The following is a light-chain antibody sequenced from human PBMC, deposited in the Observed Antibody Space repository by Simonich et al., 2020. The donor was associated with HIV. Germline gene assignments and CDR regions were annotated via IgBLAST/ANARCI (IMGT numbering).Light chain of an antibody. V-gene: IGKV3-11*01. CDR2: DAS. Sequence: EIVLTQSPATLSLSPGERATLSCRASQSVSSYLAWYQQRPGQAPRLLIYDASNRATDIPARFSGSGSGTDFTLTISSLEPEDFAFYYCQQRSNWLTFGGGTKVEIK. J-gene: IGKJ4*01. CDR3: QQRSNWLT. CDR1: QSVSSY.